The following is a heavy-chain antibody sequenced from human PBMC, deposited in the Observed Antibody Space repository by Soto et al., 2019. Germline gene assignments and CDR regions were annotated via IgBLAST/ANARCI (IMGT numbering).Heavy chain of an antibody. CDR1: GGSISSSNW. D-gene: IGHD7-27*01. CDR2: IHHTGST. Sequence: PSETLSLTCAVSGGSISSSNWWSWVRQPPGKGLEWIGEIHHTGSTSYNPSLKSRVTISVDKSKNQFSLKLRSVTAADTAVYYCARGLGTRGIDIWGQGTMVTVSS. J-gene: IGHJ3*02. V-gene: IGHV4-4*02. CDR3: ARGLGTRGIDI.